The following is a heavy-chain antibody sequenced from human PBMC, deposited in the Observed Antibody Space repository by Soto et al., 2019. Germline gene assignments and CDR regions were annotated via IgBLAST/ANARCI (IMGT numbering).Heavy chain of an antibody. CDR2: IYHSGST. CDR1: GGSISSSNW. J-gene: IGHJ4*02. Sequence: SENLSLTCAVSGGSISSSNWWSWVRQPPGKGLEWIGEIYHSGSTNYNPSLKSRVTISVDKSKNQFSLKLSSVTAADTAVYYCARSGIAAAGPLDYWGQGTLVSVSS. CDR3: ARSGIAAAGPLDY. D-gene: IGHD6-13*01. V-gene: IGHV4-4*02.